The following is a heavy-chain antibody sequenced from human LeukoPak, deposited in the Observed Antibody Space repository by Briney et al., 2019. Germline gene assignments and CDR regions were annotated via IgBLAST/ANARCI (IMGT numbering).Heavy chain of an antibody. CDR2: ITGSGTTI. CDR1: KFTFSSYA. V-gene: IGHV3-48*03. Sequence: GGSLRLSCAASKFTFSSYAMNWVRQAPGKGLEWVSHITGSGTTIYYAASVRGRFTISRDNAKDSLYLQMDSLRAEDTAVYYCARADYWGQGTLVTVSS. CDR3: ARADY. J-gene: IGHJ4*02.